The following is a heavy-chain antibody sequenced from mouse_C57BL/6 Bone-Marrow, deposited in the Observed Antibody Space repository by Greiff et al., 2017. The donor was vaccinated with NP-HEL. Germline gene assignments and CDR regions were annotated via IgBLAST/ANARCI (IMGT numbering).Heavy chain of an antibody. CDR2: IDPKNGDT. J-gene: IGHJ3*01. V-gene: IGHV14-4*01. CDR1: GFNITDDY. Sequence: EVQLKESGAELARPGASVKLSCTASGFNITDDYMHWVKQRPEQGLEWIGWIDPKNGDTEYASTFPGKATLTADTSSNTAYLQLISLTSDDTAVYYFTTYRGGFAYGGQGTRVTVSA. D-gene: IGHD2-12*01. CDR3: TTYRGGFAY.